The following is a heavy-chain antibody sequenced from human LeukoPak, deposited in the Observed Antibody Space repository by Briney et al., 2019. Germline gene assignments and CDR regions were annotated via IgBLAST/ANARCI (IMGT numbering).Heavy chain of an antibody. CDR2: FYYSGST. CDR1: GDSISSSSYY. Sequence: PSETLSLTCTVSGDSISSSSYYWGWIRQPPGKGLEWIGSFYYSGSTYNNPSLKSRVTIFADTSKNQFSLKLNSVTAADTAVYYCATSYCSSTNCYAVGAFDIWGQGTTVTVSS. J-gene: IGHJ3*02. V-gene: IGHV4-39*01. CDR3: ATSYCSSTNCYAVGAFDI. D-gene: IGHD2-2*01.